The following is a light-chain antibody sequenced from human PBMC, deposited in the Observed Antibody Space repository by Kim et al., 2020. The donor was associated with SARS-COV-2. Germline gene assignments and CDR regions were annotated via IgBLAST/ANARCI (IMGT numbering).Light chain of an antibody. Sequence: GQSITISCTGTSSDVGGYNYVSWYQQHPGKAPKLMIYDVRNRPSGVSNRFSGSKSGNTASLTISGLQAEDEADYYCSSYTSNSTPLFGGGTQLTVL. CDR2: DVR. V-gene: IGLV2-14*03. CDR1: SSDVGGYNY. CDR3: SSYTSNSTPL. J-gene: IGLJ2*01.